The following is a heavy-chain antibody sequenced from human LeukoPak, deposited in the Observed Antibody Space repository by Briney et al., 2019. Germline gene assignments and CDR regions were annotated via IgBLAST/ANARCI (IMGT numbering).Heavy chain of an antibody. CDR3: ARFTTGDF. V-gene: IGHV3-74*01. D-gene: IGHD1-1*01. CDR1: GFXFSNYW. CDR2: ISGDGSTT. J-gene: IGHJ4*02. Sequence: GGSLRLSCAASGFXFSNYWMHWVRQAPGKGLVWVSRISGDGSTTSYADSVKGRFTISRDNAKNTLFLQMSSLRAEDTAVYYCARFTTGDFWGQGTLVTVSS.